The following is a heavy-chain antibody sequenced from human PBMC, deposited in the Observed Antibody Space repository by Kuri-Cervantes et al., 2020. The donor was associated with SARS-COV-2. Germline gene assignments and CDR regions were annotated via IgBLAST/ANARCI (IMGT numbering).Heavy chain of an antibody. V-gene: IGHV5-51*01. D-gene: IGHD6-13*01. CDR2: IYPGDSDT. CDR3: ASGSAAATDYYYGMDV. CDR1: GYSFTSYW. J-gene: IGHJ6*02. Sequence: KVSCKGSGYSFTSYWIGWVRQMPGKGLEWMGIIYPGDSDTRYSPSFQGQVTISADKSISTAYLQWSSPKASDTAMYYCASGSAAATDYYYGMDVWGQGTTVTVSS.